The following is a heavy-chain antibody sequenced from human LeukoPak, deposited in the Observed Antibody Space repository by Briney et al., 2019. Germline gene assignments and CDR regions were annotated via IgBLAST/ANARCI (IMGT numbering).Heavy chain of an antibody. CDR2: IYTSGST. CDR1: GGSISSGSYY. Sequence: SQTLSLTCTVSGGSISSGSYYWSWIRQPAGKGLEWIGRIYTSGSTNYNPSLKSRVTISVDTSKNQFSLKLSSVTAADTAVYYCASPYDSSGFDAFDIWGQGTMVTVSS. J-gene: IGHJ3*02. V-gene: IGHV4-61*02. CDR3: ASPYDSSGFDAFDI. D-gene: IGHD3-22*01.